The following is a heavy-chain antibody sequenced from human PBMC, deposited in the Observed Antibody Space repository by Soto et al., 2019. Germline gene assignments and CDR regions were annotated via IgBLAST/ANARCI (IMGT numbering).Heavy chain of an antibody. CDR2: IYYSGST. Sequence: QVQLQESGPGLVKPSQTLSLTCTVSGGSISSGGYYWSWIRQHPGKGLEWIGYIYYSGSTYYNPSLERRVTISGDTSTTQFSLKLSSVTAADTAVYYCARVRLYGDYEDYWGQGTLVTVSS. CDR3: ARVRLYGDYEDY. CDR1: GGSISSGGYY. V-gene: IGHV4-31*03. J-gene: IGHJ4*02. D-gene: IGHD4-17*01.